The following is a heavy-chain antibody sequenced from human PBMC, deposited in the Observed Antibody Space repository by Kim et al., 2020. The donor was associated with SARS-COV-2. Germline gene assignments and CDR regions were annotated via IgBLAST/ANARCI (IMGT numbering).Heavy chain of an antibody. CDR3: AREPRAVRYRNYFGPQIAVNYFDY. CDR1: GGSFSGYY. Sequence: SETLSLTCAVYGGSFSGYYWSWIRQPPGKGLEWIGEINHSGSTNYNPSLKSRVTISVDTSKNQFSLKLSSVTAADTAVYYCAREPRAVRYRNYFGPQIAVNYFDYWGQGTLVTVSS. D-gene: IGHD3-10*01. J-gene: IGHJ4*02. V-gene: IGHV4-34*01. CDR2: INHSGST.